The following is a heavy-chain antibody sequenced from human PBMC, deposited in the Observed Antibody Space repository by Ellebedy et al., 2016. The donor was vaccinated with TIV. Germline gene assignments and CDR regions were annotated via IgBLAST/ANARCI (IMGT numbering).Heavy chain of an antibody. CDR1: RGSISSTSYY. CDR2: IYYNGNT. D-gene: IGHD2-15*01. J-gene: IGHJ4*02. Sequence: SETLSLTCTVSRGSISSTSYYWGWIRQPPGKGLEWIGSIYYNGNTHYSPSLQNRVTMSIDPSQNQFSLKLSSVTAADTAVYYCARRIRWGYCSGGTCYHFDYWGQGTLVTVSS. CDR3: ARRIRWGYCSGGTCYHFDY. V-gene: IGHV4-39*01.